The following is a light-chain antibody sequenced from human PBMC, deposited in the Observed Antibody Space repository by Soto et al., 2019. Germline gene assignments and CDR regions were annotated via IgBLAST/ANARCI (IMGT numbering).Light chain of an antibody. CDR2: EVN. J-gene: IGLJ1*01. CDR3: SSYAGSSNV. Sequence: QSVLTQPPSASGSPGQSVAISCTGTSSDVGGYNYVSWYQQHPGKAPKLMIYEVNKRPSGVPDRFSGSKSGNTASLTVSDLQAEDEADYYCSSYAGSSNVFGTGTKVTGL. CDR1: SSDVGGYNY. V-gene: IGLV2-8*01.